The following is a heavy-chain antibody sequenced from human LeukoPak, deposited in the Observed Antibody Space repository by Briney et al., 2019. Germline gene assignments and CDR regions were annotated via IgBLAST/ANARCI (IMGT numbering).Heavy chain of an antibody. CDR2: INPNSGDT. Sequence: ASVKVSCKASGYSFTGQDMHWVRQAPGQGLEWMGWINPNSGDTNYAQKFQGRVTMTRDTTISTAYMELNRLTSDDTAVYYCASYPRYSSTPPFDYWGQGIPVTVSS. CDR3: ASYPRYSSTPPFDY. D-gene: IGHD6-19*01. CDR1: GYSFTGQD. J-gene: IGHJ4*02. V-gene: IGHV1-2*02.